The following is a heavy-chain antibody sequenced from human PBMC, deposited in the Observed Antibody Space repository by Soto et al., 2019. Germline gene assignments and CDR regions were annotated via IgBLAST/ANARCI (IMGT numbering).Heavy chain of an antibody. J-gene: IGHJ4*02. CDR1: GGTLDTNY. D-gene: IGHD4-17*01. Sequence: QVQLVQSGSEVKRPGSSVKLSCKASGGTLDTNYFNWVRQAPGQGLEWMGGIIPIFGSATYAQNFQGRITITADGFLDLRGLKSEDTAVYYCTTVIYSNYGWFYFDHWGQGTLLTVSS. CDR2: IIPIFGSA. V-gene: IGHV1-69*01. CDR3: TTVIYSNYGWFYFDH.